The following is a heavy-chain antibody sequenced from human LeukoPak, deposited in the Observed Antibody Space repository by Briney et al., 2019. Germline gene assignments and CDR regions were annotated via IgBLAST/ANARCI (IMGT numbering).Heavy chain of an antibody. J-gene: IGHJ5*02. Sequence: SETLSLTCAVFGGSFSDHYWSWIRQPPGKGLEWIGEINHRGDTKYNPSLKSRATISVDTSKNQFSLKLSSVIAADTAVYYCARRGRVVPAATEDDRHWFDPWGQGTLVTVSS. CDR3: ARRGRVVPAATEDDRHWFDP. D-gene: IGHD2-2*01. CDR1: GGSFSDHY. V-gene: IGHV4-34*01. CDR2: INHRGDT.